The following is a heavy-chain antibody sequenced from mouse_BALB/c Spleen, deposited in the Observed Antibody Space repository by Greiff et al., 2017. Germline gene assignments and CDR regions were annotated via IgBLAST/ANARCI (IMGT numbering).Heavy chain of an antibody. CDR2: ISCYNGAT. V-gene: IGHV1S34*01. CDR3: NAGGNYIYAMDY. J-gene: IGHJ4*01. D-gene: IGHD2-1*01. CDR1: GYSFTGYY. Sequence: LVKTGASVKISCKASGYSFTGYYMHWVKQSHGKSLEWIGYISCYNGATSYNQKFKGKATFTVDTSSSTAYMQFNSLTSEDSAVYYCNAGGNYIYAMDYWGQGTSVTVSS.